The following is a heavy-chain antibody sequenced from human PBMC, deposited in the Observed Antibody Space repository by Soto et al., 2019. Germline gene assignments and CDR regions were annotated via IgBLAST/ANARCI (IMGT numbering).Heavy chain of an antibody. Sequence: ASVKLSCKASGYTFNTYGISWVRQAPGQGLEWMGWISTYNGNTNYAQKLQDRITMTIDTSTTTGYMELRSLRSDDTAVYYCARRLGSYYYGLDVWGQGTTVTVSS. CDR1: GYTFNTYG. J-gene: IGHJ6*02. V-gene: IGHV1-18*01. CDR3: ARRLGSYYYGLDV. CDR2: ISTYNGNT.